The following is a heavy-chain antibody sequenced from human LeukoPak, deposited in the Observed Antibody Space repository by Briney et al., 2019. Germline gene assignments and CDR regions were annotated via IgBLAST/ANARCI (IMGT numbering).Heavy chain of an antibody. J-gene: IGHJ4*02. D-gene: IGHD6-19*01. CDR3: AKDRLSSGWLARGSLKH. V-gene: IGHV3-23*01. CDR2: ISGSGGST. Sequence: PGGSLRLSCAASGFTFSSYAMSWVRQAPGKGLEWVSAISGSGGSTYYADSVKGRFTISRDNSKNTLYLQMNSLRAEDTAVYYCAKDRLSSGWLARGSLKHWGQGTLVTVSS. CDR1: GFTFSSYA.